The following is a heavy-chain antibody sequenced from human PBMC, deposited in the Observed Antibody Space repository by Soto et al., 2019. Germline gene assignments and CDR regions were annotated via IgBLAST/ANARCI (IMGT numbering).Heavy chain of an antibody. V-gene: IGHV1-69*01. Sequence: QVQLVQSGAEVKQPGSSVKVSCKASGGTFSSYAISWVRQAPGQGLEWMGGIIPIFGTANYAQKFQGRVTITADESTSAAYMELSSLRSEDTAVDYCARRYSSAWWVEPWGQGTLVTVSS. D-gene: IGHD6-25*01. CDR2: IIPIFGTA. J-gene: IGHJ5*02. CDR1: GGTFSSYA. CDR3: ARRYSSAWWVEP.